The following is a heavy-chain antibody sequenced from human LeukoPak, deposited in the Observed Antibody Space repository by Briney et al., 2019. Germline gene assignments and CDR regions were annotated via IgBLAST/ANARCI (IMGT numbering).Heavy chain of an antibody. CDR3: ARDQEGFDY. Sequence: ASVKVSCKASGYTFTNNYLHWVRQAPGQGLEWMGMIYPRDGSTSYAQNLQGRVTVTRDTSTTTVHMELRGLRSEDTAVYYCARDQEGFDYWGQGTVVAVSS. J-gene: IGHJ4*02. V-gene: IGHV1-46*01. CDR1: GYTFTNNY. CDR2: IYPRDGST.